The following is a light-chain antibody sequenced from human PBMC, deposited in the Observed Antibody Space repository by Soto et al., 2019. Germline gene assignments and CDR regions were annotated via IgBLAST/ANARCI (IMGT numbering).Light chain of an antibody. J-gene: IGLJ1*01. CDR3: QSYDSSLIIYV. CDR2: GNS. CDR1: SSNIGAGYD. Sequence: QSVLTQPPSVSGAPGQRVTISCTGSSSNIGAGYDVHWYQQLPGTAPKLLISGNSNRPSGVPDRFSGSKSGTSASLAITGLQAEDEADYYCQSYDSSLIIYVFGTVTKVTVL. V-gene: IGLV1-40*01.